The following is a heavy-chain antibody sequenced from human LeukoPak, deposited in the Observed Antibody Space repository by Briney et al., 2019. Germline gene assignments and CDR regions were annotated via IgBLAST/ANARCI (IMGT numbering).Heavy chain of an antibody. CDR1: GGSFSGYY. CDR3: ARAYCGGDCYSDWFDP. Sequence: SETLSLTCAVYGGSFSGYYWSWIRQPPGKGLEWIGEINHSGSTNYNPSLKSRVTISVDTSKNQFSLKLSSVTAAGTAVYYCARAYCGGDCYSDWFDPWGQGTLVTVSS. J-gene: IGHJ5*02. D-gene: IGHD2-21*02. V-gene: IGHV4-34*01. CDR2: INHSGST.